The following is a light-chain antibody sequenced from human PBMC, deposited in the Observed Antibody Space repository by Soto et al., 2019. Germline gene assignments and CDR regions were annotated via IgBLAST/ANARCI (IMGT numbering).Light chain of an antibody. CDR3: QQYSSCPYT. J-gene: IGKJ2*01. CDR1: QSIRSW. CDR2: KAS. V-gene: IGKV1-5*03. Sequence: DIQMTQSPSTLSASVGDRVTITCRASQSIRSWLAWYQQKSGKAPKLLIYKASNLDSGVPSRFTGSGSGTEFTLTISSLQPDDFASYHCQQYSSCPYTFGQGTKLEIK.